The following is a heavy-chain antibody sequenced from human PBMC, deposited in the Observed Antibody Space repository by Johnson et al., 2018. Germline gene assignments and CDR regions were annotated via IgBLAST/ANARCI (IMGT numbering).Heavy chain of an antibody. Sequence: VQLLESGGGVVQPGRSLRLSCAASGFTFRSYGMHWVRQAPGKGLEWVAVTWYDGSDQDYADSVKGRFTISRDTSKNTLYLQMNSLRAEDTAVYFCTRETYCRGGSCGMDVWGQGTTVIVSS. CDR3: TRETYCRGGSCGMDV. V-gene: IGHV3-33*01. D-gene: IGHD2-15*01. J-gene: IGHJ6*02. CDR1: GFTFRSYG. CDR2: TWYDGSDQ.